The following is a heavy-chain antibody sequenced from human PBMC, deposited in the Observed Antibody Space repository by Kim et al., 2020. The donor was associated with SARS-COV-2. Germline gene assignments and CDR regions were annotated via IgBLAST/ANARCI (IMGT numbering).Heavy chain of an antibody. J-gene: IGHJ6*02. CDR3: ARDQFFALMVRGLYNYYGMDV. CDR2: INPSGGST. CDR1: GYTFTSYY. V-gene: IGHV1-46*01. Sequence: ASVKVSCKASGYTFTSYYMHWVRQAPGQGLEWMGIINPSGGSTSYAQKFQGRVTMTRDTSTSTVYMELSSLRSEDTAVYYCARDQFFALMVRGLYNYYGMDVWGQGTTVTVSS. D-gene: IGHD3-10*01.